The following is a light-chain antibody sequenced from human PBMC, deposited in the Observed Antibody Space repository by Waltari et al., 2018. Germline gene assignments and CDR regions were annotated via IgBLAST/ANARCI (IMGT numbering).Light chain of an antibody. CDR3: QQYSTSSLYT. Sequence: DIQMTQSPSTLSASVGDRVTITCRASQSVSRWLAWYQQKPGKAPKFLIYLASTLESGVPSRLSGSGSGTEVTLTISSLQPDEFATYYCQQYSTSSLYTFGQGTKLEI. J-gene: IGKJ2*01. CDR1: QSVSRW. V-gene: IGKV1-5*03. CDR2: LAS.